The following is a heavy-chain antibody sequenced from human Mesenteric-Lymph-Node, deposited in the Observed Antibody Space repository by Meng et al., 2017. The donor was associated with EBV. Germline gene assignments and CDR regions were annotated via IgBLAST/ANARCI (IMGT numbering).Heavy chain of an antibody. CDR1: GGSFGGYY. D-gene: IGHD1-26*01. Sequence: QVQLPTLGTGLLKPSVTLSLTCVAYGGSFGGYYWCRNRQPPGKGLVWISEFNHDGSTNYNPSLKRRVTISVDTSKDQFSLTLSSVTAADTAVYDCARRGKVGAGYWGQGTLVTVSS. V-gene: IGHV4-34*01. CDR2: FNHDGST. J-gene: IGHJ4*02. CDR3: ARRGKVGAGY.